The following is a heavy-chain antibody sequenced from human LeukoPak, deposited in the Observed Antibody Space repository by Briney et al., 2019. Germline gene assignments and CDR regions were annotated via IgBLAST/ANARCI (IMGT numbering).Heavy chain of an antibody. Sequence: SETLSLTCTVSGGSISSSSYYWGWIRQPPGKGLEWIGNIYYSGSTYYNPSLKSRVTISVDTSKNQFSLKLSSVTAADTAVYYCARDRLERRLGAFDIWGQGTMVTVSS. CDR2: IYYSGST. V-gene: IGHV4-39*07. CDR1: GGSISSSSYY. CDR3: ARDRLERRLGAFDI. J-gene: IGHJ3*02. D-gene: IGHD1-1*01.